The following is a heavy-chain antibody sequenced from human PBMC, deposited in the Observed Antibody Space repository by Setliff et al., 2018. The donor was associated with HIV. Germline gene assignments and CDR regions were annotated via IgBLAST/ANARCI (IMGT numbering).Heavy chain of an antibody. V-gene: IGHV1-3*01. CDR3: ARVRKSGSYSGPNWFDP. D-gene: IGHD1-26*01. CDR1: GYTFTSYA. CDR2: INAGNGNT. J-gene: IGHJ5*02. Sequence: GASVKVSCKASGYTFTSYAMHWVRQAPGQRLEWMGWINAGNGNTKYSQKFQGRVTITRDTSASTAYMELSSLRSEDTAVYYCARVRKSGSYSGPNWFDPWGQGTLVTVSS.